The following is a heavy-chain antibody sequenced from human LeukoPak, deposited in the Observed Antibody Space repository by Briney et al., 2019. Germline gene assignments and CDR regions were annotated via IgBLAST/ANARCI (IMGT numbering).Heavy chain of an antibody. CDR2: FSGSGGST. J-gene: IGHJ3*02. V-gene: IGHV3-23*01. D-gene: IGHD6-13*01. Sequence: GGSLSLSCAASGFTFKSYAELWLRQSRGKGVVGVSDFSGSGGSTYYADSVKGRFTISRDNSKNTLYLQMNSLRAEDTAVYYCAKVLAYSSSLDAFDIWGQGTMVTASS. CDR1: GFTFKSYA. CDR3: AKVLAYSSSLDAFDI.